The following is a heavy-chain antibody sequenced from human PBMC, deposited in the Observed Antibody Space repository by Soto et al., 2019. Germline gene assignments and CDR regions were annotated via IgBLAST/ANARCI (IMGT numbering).Heavy chain of an antibody. J-gene: IGHJ4*02. V-gene: IGHV4-34*01. D-gene: IGHD3-22*01. CDR2: INHSGST. Sequence: SETLSLTCAVYGGSFSGYYWSWIRQPPGKGLEWIGEINHSGSTNYNPSLKSRVTISVDTSKNQFSLKLSSVTAADTAVYYCARGPHLGVVTVTFDYWGQGTLVTVSS. CDR3: ARGPHLGVVTVTFDY. CDR1: GGSFSGYY.